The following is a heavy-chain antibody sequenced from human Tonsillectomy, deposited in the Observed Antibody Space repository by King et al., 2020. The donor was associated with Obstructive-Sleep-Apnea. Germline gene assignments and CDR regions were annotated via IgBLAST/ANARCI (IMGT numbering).Heavy chain of an antibody. Sequence: VQLVESGGGVVQPGRSLRLSCAASGFTFSSFGFYWVRQAPGKGLEWVALIWYDGSKRYYADSVEGRFSISRDDSKRTLYLQMNSLRVEDTAVYYCARDRGNYDSGSSHFDWWGQGTLVTVSS. CDR1: GFTFSSFG. CDR2: IWYDGSKR. CDR3: ARDRGNYDSGSSHFDW. V-gene: IGHV3-33*01. J-gene: IGHJ4*02. D-gene: IGHD3-10*01.